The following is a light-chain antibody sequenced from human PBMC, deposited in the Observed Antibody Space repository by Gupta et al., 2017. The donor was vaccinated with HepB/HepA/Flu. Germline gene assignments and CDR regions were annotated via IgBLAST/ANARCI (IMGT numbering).Light chain of an antibody. V-gene: IGKV3-15*01. CDR2: GAS. J-gene: IGKJ4*01. CDR1: QSVSSN. CDR3: QQYKSWPPLT. Sequence: EIVMTQSPATLSVSPGERATLSCRASQSVSSNLAWYQQKPGQAPRLLIHGASTRDTGIPARFSGSGYGKEFTLTISSRQSEDFADYYCQQYKSWPPLTFGGGTRVEIK.